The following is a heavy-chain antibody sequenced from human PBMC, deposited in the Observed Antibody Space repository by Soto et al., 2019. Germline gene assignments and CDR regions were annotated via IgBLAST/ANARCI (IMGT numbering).Heavy chain of an antibody. D-gene: IGHD3-10*01. V-gene: IGHV4-34*01. CDR2: INHSGST. Sequence: QVQLQQWGAGLLKPSETLSLTCAVYGGSFNGYYWSWIRQPPGKGLEWIGEINHSGSTNYNPSLQSPVTISVDTSKNQFSLKLSSVTAADTAVYYCARTSRRITMVRGVIAAPPGEDYYYGMDVWGQGTTVTVSS. CDR1: GGSFNGYY. J-gene: IGHJ6*02. CDR3: ARTSRRITMVRGVIAAPPGEDYYYGMDV.